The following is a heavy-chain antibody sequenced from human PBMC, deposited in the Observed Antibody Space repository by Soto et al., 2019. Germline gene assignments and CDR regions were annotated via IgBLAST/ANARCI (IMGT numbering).Heavy chain of an antibody. CDR2: IYYSGIT. CDR1: GDSISSGGYF. J-gene: IGHJ3*02. Sequence: PSETLSLTCTVSGDSISSGGYFWSWIRQHPGKGLEWIGYIYYSGITYYNPSLKSRVTISVDTSKNQFSLKLNSVTAADTAVYYCARRYYYDSSGFDAFDIWGQGTMVTVSS. V-gene: IGHV4-31*03. D-gene: IGHD3-22*01. CDR3: ARRYYYDSSGFDAFDI.